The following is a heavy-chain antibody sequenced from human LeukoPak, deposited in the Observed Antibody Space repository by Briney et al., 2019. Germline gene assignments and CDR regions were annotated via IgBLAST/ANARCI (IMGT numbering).Heavy chain of an antibody. Sequence: GGSLRLSCAASGFTFSSYSVNWVRQAPGKGLEWVSSISSSSSYIYYADSVKGRFTISRDNAKNSLYLQMNSLRAEDTAVYYCARERQWLGSDYWGQGTLVTVSS. CDR1: GFTFSSYS. CDR3: ARERQWLGSDY. J-gene: IGHJ4*02. D-gene: IGHD6-19*01. CDR2: ISSSSSYI. V-gene: IGHV3-21*01.